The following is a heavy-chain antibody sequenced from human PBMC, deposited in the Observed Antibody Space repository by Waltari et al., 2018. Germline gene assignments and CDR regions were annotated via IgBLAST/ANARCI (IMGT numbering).Heavy chain of an antibody. CDR3: ARVGAIAARALRYFDL. V-gene: IGHV1-8*03. CDR2: MNPNSGNT. J-gene: IGHJ2*01. Sequence: QVQLVQSGAEVKKPGASVKVSCKASGYTFTSYDINWVRQATGQGLEWMGWMNPNSGNTGYAQKFQGRVTITRNTSISTAYMELSSLRSEDTAVYYCARVGAIAARALRYFDLWGRGTLVTVSS. D-gene: IGHD6-6*01. CDR1: GYTFTSYD.